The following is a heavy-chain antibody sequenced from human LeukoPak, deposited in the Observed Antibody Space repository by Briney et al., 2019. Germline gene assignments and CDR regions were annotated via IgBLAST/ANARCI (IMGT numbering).Heavy chain of an antibody. CDR1: GLTFSSYS. D-gene: IGHD6-19*01. CDR2: ISSSSSYI. CDR3: AREWYSSGWYHTNYFDY. J-gene: IGHJ4*02. Sequence: SGGPLRLSCAASGLTFSSYSMIWVRQAPGKGLVWVSSISSSSSYIYYADSVKGRFTISRDNAKNSLYLQMNSLRAEDTALYYCAREWYSSGWYHTNYFDYWGQGTLVTVSS. V-gene: IGHV3-21*04.